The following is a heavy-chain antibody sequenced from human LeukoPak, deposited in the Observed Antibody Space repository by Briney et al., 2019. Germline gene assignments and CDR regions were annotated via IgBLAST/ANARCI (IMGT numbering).Heavy chain of an antibody. V-gene: IGHV4-39*01. CDR3: ARRLPGFLVRGVLNGNWFDP. J-gene: IGHJ5*02. D-gene: IGHD3-10*01. Sequence: PSETLSLTCTVSGGSISSSSYYWGWIRQPPGKGLEWIGSIYYSGSTYYNPSLKSRVTISVDTSKNQFSLKLSSVTAADTAVYYCARRLPGFLVRGVLNGNWFDPWGQGTLVTVSS. CDR1: GGSISSSSYY. CDR2: IYYSGST.